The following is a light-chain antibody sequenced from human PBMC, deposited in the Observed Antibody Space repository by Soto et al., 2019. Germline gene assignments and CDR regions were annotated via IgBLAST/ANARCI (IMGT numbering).Light chain of an antibody. V-gene: IGKV4-1*01. CDR2: WAS. CDR1: QSVLSSSNNKNS. Sequence: DIVMTQSPDSLAVSLGERATINCKSSQSVLSSSNNKNSLAWCQQKPGQPPKLPIYWASTRASGVPDRFSGSGSGTDFTLTISSLQAEDVAAYYCQRRGTFGPGTQVHIK. J-gene: IGKJ3*01. CDR3: QRRGT.